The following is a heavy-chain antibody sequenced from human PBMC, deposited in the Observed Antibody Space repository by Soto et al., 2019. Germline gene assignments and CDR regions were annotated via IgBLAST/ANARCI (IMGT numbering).Heavy chain of an antibody. J-gene: IGHJ4*02. V-gene: IGHV4-34*01. CDR1: GGSFSGYY. CDR3: ARSPYSSSWYGYFDY. Sequence: SETLSLTCAVYGGSFSGYYWSWIRQPPGKGLEWIGEINHSGSTNYNPSLKSRVTISVDTSKNQFSLKLSSVTAADTAVYYCARSPYSSSWYGYFDYWGQGTLVIVSS. D-gene: IGHD6-13*01. CDR2: INHSGST.